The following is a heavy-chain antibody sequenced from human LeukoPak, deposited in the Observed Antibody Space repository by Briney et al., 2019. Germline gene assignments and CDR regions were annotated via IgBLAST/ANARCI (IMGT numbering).Heavy chain of an antibody. CDR3: ARDGTVATNWFDP. Sequence: SETLSLTCTVSGGSVSSYYWSWIRQPPGRGLEWIGYIKSSGSSNYNPSLKSRVTISMDTSKNQFSLRLNSVTAADTAVYYCARDGTVATNWFDPWGQGTLVTVSS. CDR2: IKSSGSS. CDR1: GGSVSSYY. V-gene: IGHV4-59*02. J-gene: IGHJ5*02. D-gene: IGHD5-12*01.